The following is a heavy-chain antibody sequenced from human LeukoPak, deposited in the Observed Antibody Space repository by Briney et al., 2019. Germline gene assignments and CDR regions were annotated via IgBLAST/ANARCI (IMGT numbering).Heavy chain of an antibody. CDR2: FDPEDGET. CDR1: GGTFSSYS. CDR3: ATTPPGIAVEYNWFDP. D-gene: IGHD6-19*01. Sequence: GSSVKVSCKASGGTFSSYSISWVRQAPGKGLEWMGGFDPEDGETIYAQKFQGRVTMTEDTSTDTAYMELSSLRSEDTAVYYCATTPPGIAVEYNWFDPWDQGTLVTVSS. V-gene: IGHV1-24*01. J-gene: IGHJ5*02.